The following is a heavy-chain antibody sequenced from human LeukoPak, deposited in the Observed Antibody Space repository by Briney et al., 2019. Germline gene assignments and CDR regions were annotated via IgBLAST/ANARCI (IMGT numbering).Heavy chain of an antibody. CDR3: ARDRGTWNDDGFDY. CDR1: GGSISSYY. D-gene: IGHD1-1*01. V-gene: IGHV4-4*07. CDR2: IYISGST. Sequence: PSETLSLTCTVSGGSISSYYWSWIRQPAGKGLEWIGRIYISGSTNYNPSLKSRVTMSVDTSKNQFSLKLSSVTAADTAVDYCARDRGTWNDDGFDYWGQGTLVTVSS. J-gene: IGHJ4*02.